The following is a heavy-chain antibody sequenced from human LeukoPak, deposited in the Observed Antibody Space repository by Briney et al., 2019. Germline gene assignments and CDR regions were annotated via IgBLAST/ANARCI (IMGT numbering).Heavy chain of an antibody. Sequence: GGSLRLSCAASGFTFSSYSMNWVRQAPGKGREWVSSISSSSSYIYYADSAKGRFAISRDNAKNSLYLQMNSLRAEDTAVYYCARTVEGDYVIDYWGQGTLVTVSS. J-gene: IGHJ4*02. V-gene: IGHV3-21*01. D-gene: IGHD4-17*01. CDR1: GFTFSSYS. CDR2: ISSSSSYI. CDR3: ARTVEGDYVIDY.